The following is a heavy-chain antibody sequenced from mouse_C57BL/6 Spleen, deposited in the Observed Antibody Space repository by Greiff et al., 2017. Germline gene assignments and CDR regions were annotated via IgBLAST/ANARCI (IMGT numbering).Heavy chain of an antibody. V-gene: IGHV1-69*01. D-gene: IGHD1-1*01. CDR3: ARCYGSRYYFDY. Sequence: QVQLQQPGAELVMPGASVKLSCKASGYTFTSYWMHWVKQRPGQGLEWIGEIDPSDSYTNYNQKFKGKSTLTVDKSSSTAYLQLSSLTSEDSAVYYCARCYGSRYYFDYWGQGTTLTVSS. J-gene: IGHJ2*01. CDR1: GYTFTSYW. CDR2: IDPSDSYT.